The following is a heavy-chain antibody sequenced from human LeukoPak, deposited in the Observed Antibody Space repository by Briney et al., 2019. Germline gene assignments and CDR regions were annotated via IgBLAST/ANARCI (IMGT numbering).Heavy chain of an antibody. CDR2: IYYSGST. D-gene: IGHD4-11*01. J-gene: IGHJ6*03. CDR3: ARGPRGYSKSNYMDV. CDR1: GGSISSYY. Sequence: SETLSLTCTVSGGSISSYYWSWIRQPPGKGLEWIGYIYYSGSTNYNPSLKSRVTISVDTSKNQFSLKLSSVTAADTAVYYCARGPRGYSKSNYMDVWGKGTTVTVSS. V-gene: IGHV4-59*01.